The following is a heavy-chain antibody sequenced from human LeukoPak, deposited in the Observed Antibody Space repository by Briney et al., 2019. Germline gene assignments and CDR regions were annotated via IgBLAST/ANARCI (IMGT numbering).Heavy chain of an antibody. V-gene: IGHV1-8*01. CDR3: ARGRRIAAAGSVGY. Sequence: ASVKVSSKASGYTFTSYDINWVRQATGQGLEWMGWMNPNSGNTGYAQKFQGRVTMTRNTSISTAYMELSSLRPEDTAVYYCARGRRIAAAGSVGYWGQGTLVTVSS. CDR2: MNPNSGNT. CDR1: GYTFTSYD. J-gene: IGHJ4*02. D-gene: IGHD6-13*01.